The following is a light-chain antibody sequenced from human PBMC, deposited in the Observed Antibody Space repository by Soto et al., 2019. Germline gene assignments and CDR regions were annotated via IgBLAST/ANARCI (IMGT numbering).Light chain of an antibody. CDR2: DAS. CDR1: RSVSRY. J-gene: IGKJ5*01. CDR3: QLRSNRLIT. Sequence: MLTISPATLSLSTRERATLSCRASRSVSRYLACYQQKPGQAPRLLIYDASNRATGIPASFSGSGTGTDFTLTISSLEPEDFAVYCSQLRSNRLITSGQGTRLEIK. V-gene: IGKV3-11*01.